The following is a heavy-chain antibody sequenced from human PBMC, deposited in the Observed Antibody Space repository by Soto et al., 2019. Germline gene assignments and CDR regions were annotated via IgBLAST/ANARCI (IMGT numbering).Heavy chain of an antibody. CDR1: GFTFSRYS. V-gene: IGHV3-21*01. J-gene: IGHJ4*02. CDR3: ERDHITAPVGRSFDF. D-gene: IGHD6-13*01. Sequence: GGSLRLSCAASGFTFSRYSMNWVRQAPGKGLEWVSSISSSSSYIYYADSVKGRFTISRDNAKNSLYLQMNSLRADDTAVYYCERDHITAPVGRSFDFWGQGT. CDR2: ISSSSSYI.